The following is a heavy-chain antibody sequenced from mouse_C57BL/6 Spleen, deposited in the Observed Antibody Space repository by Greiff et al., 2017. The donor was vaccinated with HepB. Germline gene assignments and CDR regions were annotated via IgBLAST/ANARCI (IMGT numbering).Heavy chain of an antibody. CDR2: IYPGSGST. V-gene: IGHV1-55*01. CDR1: GYTFTSYW. D-gene: IGHD5-1*01. Sequence: QVQLQQPGAELVKPGASVKMSCKASGYTFTSYWITWVKQRPGQGLEWIGDIYPGSGSTNYNEKFKSKATLTVDKSSSTAYMQLSSLTSEDSAVYYCARDGSTPESDEYWGQGTLVTVSA. CDR3: ARDGSTPESDEY. J-gene: IGHJ3*01.